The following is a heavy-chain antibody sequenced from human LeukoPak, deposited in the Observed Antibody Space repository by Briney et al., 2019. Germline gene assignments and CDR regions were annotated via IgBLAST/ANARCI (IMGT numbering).Heavy chain of an antibody. Sequence: GGSLRLSCAASGFTFSSYAMSWVRQAPGKGLEWVSTISGSGGSTYYADSVKGRFTISRDNSKNTLYLQMNSLRAEDTAVYYCAKVDVVVLSSFDYWGQGTLVTVSS. V-gene: IGHV3-23*01. CDR1: GFTFSSYA. D-gene: IGHD2-2*01. J-gene: IGHJ4*02. CDR2: ISGSGGST. CDR3: AKVDVVVLSSFDY.